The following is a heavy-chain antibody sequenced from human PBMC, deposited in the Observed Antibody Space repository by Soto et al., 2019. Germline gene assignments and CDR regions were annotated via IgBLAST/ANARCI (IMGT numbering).Heavy chain of an antibody. Sequence: SETLSLTCTVSGGSISSSSYYWGWIRQPPGKGLEWIGSIYYSGSTYYNPSLKSRVTISVDTSKNQFSLKLSSVTAADTAVYYCARRTTVTTNWYFELWGRGSLVTVSS. J-gene: IGHJ2*01. CDR2: IYYSGST. CDR1: GGSISSSSYY. D-gene: IGHD4-4*01. CDR3: ARRTTVTTNWYFEL. V-gene: IGHV4-39*01.